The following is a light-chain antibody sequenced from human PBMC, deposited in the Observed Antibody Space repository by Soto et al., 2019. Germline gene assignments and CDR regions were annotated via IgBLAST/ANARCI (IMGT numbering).Light chain of an antibody. V-gene: IGLV1-51*01. CDR2: DDN. J-gene: IGLJ2*01. CDR1: SSNIGGNS. CDR3: SSYTAINTVT. Sequence: QSVMTQPPSVSAAPGQKVTISCSGSSSNIGGNSVSWYQQLPGTAPKLLIYDDNKRPSGIPDRFSGSKSGTSATLGITGFQTGDEADYYCSSYTAINTVTFGGGTKLTVL.